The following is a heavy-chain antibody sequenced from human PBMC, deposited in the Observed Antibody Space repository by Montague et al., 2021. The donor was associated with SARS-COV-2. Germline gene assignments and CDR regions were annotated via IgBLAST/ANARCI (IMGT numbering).Heavy chain of an antibody. J-gene: IGHJ5*02. V-gene: IGHV3-53*01. CDR1: GFTVGNNY. CDR2: IYSAGST. CDR3: VAESSKRT. D-gene: IGHD4-11*01. Sequence: SLRLSCAASGFTVGNNYMSWVRQAPGKGLDWVSVIYSAGSTYYGDSVKGRFTVSRDSSKNTLYLQMDSLRAEDTAVYYCVAESSKRTWGQGTLVTVSS.